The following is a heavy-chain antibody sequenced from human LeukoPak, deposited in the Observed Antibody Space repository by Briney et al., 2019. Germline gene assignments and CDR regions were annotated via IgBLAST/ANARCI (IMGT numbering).Heavy chain of an antibody. CDR3: APMVRGSYWLDY. D-gene: IGHD3-16*01. CDR1: GFTFNNYA. J-gene: IGHJ4*02. CDR2: ISSSSSYI. Sequence: GGSLRLSCAGSGFTFNNYAMSWVRQAPGKGLEWVSSISSSSSYIYYADSVKGRFTISRDNAKNSLYLQMNSLRAEDTAVYYCAPMVRGSYWLDYWGQGTLVTVSS. V-gene: IGHV3-21*01.